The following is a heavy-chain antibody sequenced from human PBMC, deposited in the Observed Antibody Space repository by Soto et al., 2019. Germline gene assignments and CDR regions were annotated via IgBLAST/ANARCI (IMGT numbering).Heavy chain of an antibody. CDR2: VYYDGGS. CDR3: VRQGIGNLHGLVDV. J-gene: IGHJ6*02. Sequence: QVQLQESGPGLVKPSETLSLTCTVSGGSIDGRNCAWIRQPPGKGLEWLGYVYYDGGSSYNPSVRSGLAPSTDTSKSRFSLQLRSVPAADTAVYYCVRQGIGNLHGLVDVWGRGTTVTVSS. D-gene: IGHD3-10*01. V-gene: IGHV4-59*08. CDR1: GGSIDGRN.